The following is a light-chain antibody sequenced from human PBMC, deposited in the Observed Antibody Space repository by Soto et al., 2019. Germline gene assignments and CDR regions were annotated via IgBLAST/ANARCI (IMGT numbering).Light chain of an antibody. V-gene: IGKV2D-29*01. CDR1: QSLLYSDGRTY. CDR3: MQSIQLPIT. J-gene: IGKJ4*01. CDR2: EVS. Sequence: DVVLTQTPRSLSVTPGQPASISCKSSQSLLYSDGRTYVYWYLQKPGQPPQLLIHEVSNRFSGVPDRSSGSGTGTDFTPKISRVEAEDVGVYYCMQSIQLPITFGGGTNVEIK.